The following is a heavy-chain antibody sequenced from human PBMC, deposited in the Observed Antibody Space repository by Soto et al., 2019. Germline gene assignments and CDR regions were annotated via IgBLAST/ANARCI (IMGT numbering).Heavy chain of an antibody. CDR2: TRNKANSYTT. J-gene: IGHJ4*02. D-gene: IGHD6-19*01. V-gene: IGHV3-72*01. CDR3: ARGILLSSGLYPHFDA. Sequence: GGSLRLSCAASGFTFSDHYMDWVRQAPGKGLEWVGRTRNKANSYTTEYAASVRGRFSISRDASKDSLYLQMNSLKTEDTAVYYCARGILLSSGLYPHFDASGQGTRVTVSS. CDR1: GFTFSDHY.